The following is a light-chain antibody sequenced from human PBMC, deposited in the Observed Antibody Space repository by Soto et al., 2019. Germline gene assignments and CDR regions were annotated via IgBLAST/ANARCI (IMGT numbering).Light chain of an antibody. Sequence: DIQMTQSPSSLSASVGDRVTITCRASQSISDYLNWYQQKPGKAPKLLVYAASSLVSGVPSRFSASGSGTVFTLTITSLQPEDFASYYCQQSYSTPTRTFGQGTKVDIK. CDR2: AAS. V-gene: IGKV1-39*01. J-gene: IGKJ1*01. CDR1: QSISDY. CDR3: QQSYSTPTRT.